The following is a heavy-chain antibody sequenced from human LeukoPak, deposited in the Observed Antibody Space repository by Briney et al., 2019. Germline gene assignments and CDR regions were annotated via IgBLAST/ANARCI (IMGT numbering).Heavy chain of an antibody. Sequence: SETLSLTYAGYGGSFSAYYWSWIRQPPGKGLEWIGEINHTGSTSYNPSLKSRVTISVDTSKNQFSLKLNSVTAADTAVYYCARATYNWNVDTFDPWGQGTLVTVSS. J-gene: IGHJ5*02. D-gene: IGHD1-20*01. CDR2: INHTGST. CDR1: GGSFSAYY. CDR3: ARATYNWNVDTFDP. V-gene: IGHV4-34*01.